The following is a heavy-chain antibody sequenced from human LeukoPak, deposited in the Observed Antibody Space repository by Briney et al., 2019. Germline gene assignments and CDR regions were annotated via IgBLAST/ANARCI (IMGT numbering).Heavy chain of an antibody. V-gene: IGHV4-34*01. CDR1: GGSFSGYY. J-gene: IGHJ3*02. Sequence: PSETLSLTCAVYGGSFSGYYWSWIRQPPGKGLEWIGEINHSGSTNYNPSLKSRVTISVDTSKNQFSLKLSSVTAADTAVCYCARVGGNYDYVWGSFTDAFDIWGQGTMVTVSS. CDR3: ARVGGNYDYVWGSFTDAFDI. D-gene: IGHD3-16*01. CDR2: INHSGST.